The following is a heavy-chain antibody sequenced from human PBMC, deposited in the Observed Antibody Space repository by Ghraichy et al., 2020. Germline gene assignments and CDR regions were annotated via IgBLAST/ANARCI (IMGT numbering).Heavy chain of an antibody. CDR1: GFTFSSYS. V-gene: IGHV3-48*02. CDR3: ARELVTAGTGEGDFDY. J-gene: IGHJ4*02. D-gene: IGHD6-13*01. CDR2: ISSSSSTI. Sequence: GESLRLSCAASGFTFSSYSMHWVRQAPGKGLEWVSYISSSSSTIYYADSVKGRFTISRDNAKNSLYLQMNSLRDEDTAVFYCARELVTAGTGEGDFDYWGQGTLVTVSS.